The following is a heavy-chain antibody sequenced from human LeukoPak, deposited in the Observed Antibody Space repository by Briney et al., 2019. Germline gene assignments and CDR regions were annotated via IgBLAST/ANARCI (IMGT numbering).Heavy chain of an antibody. CDR2: IYYSGST. V-gene: IGHV4-31*03. J-gene: IGHJ4*02. Sequence: PSETLSLTCTVSGGSISSGGYYWSWIRQHPGKGLEWIVYIYYSGSTYYNPSLKSRVTISVDTSKNQFSLKLSSVTAADTAVYYCASSPGTYYDFWSGYWSFDYWGQGTLVTVSS. D-gene: IGHD3-3*01. CDR1: GGSISSGGYY. CDR3: ASSPGTYYDFWSGYWSFDY.